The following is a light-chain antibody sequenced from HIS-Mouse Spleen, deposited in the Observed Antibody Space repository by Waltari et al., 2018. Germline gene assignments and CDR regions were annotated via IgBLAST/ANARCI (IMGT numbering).Light chain of an antibody. J-gene: IGLJ1*01. CDR1: SSDVGGSNY. CDR3: SSYTSSSTYV. Sequence: QSALTQPASVSGSPGQSLTISCNGTSSDVGGSNYVSWYQQPPGKAPKLMIYDVSNRPSGVSNRFSGSKSGNTASLTISGLQAEDEADYYCSSYTSSSTYVFGTGTKVTVL. V-gene: IGLV2-14*03. CDR2: DVS.